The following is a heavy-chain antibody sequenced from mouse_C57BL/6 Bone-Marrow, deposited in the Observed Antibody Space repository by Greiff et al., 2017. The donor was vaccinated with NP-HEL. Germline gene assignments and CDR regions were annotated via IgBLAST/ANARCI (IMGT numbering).Heavy chain of an antibody. J-gene: IGHJ3*01. CDR3: ARGGQLRPSSFAY. Sequence: QVQLQQPGAELVKPGASVKLSCKASGYTFTSYWMQWVKQRPGQGLEWIGEIDPSDSYTTSNQKFTGKATLTVDTDSSTAYVQLRSLTSEDAAVYYCARGGQLRPSSFAYWGQGTLVTVSA. V-gene: IGHV1-50*01. CDR2: IDPSDSYT. CDR1: GYTFTSYW. D-gene: IGHD3-2*02.